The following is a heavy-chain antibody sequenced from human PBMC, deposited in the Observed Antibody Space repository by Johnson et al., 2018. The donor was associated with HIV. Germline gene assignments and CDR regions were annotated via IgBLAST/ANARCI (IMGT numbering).Heavy chain of an antibody. V-gene: IGHV3-30*04. CDR2: ISYDGSNK. J-gene: IGHJ3*02. D-gene: IGHD1-26*01. CDR1: GFTFSSCA. CDR3: ARVMGATQVMGAFDI. Sequence: QVQLVESGGGVVQPGRSLRLSCAASGFTFSSCAMHWVRQAPGKGLEWVAIISYDGSNKYYADSVKGRFTIARDNSKNTLYLQMNSLRAEYPAVYYCARVMGATQVMGAFDIWGQGTMVTVSS.